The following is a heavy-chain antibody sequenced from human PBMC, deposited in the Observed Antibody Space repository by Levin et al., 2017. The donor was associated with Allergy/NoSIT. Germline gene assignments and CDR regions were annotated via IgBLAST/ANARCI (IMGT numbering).Heavy chain of an antibody. J-gene: IGHJ6*03. V-gene: IGHV4-39*01. D-gene: IGHD3-16*01. CDR1: GGSISSSSYY. Sequence: PSETLSLTCTVSGGSISSSSYYWGWIRQPPGKGLEWIGTIYYSGSTSYNPSPKSRVTISVHPSQNQFSLKLSSVTVPDTAVYYCARHLRVCGRSGNSYYMDVWGKGTTVTVSS. CDR3: ARHLRVCGRSGNSYYMDV. CDR2: IYYSGST.